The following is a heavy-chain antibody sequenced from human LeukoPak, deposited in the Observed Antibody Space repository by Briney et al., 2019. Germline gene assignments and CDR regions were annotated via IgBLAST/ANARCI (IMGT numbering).Heavy chain of an antibody. CDR2: INPSGGSA. V-gene: IGHV1-46*01. Sequence: ASVKVSCKASGYTFSNYYLHWVRQAPGQGLEWIGIINPSGGSASYAQEFQGRVTMTRDMSTSTVYMELSSLRSEDTAVYYCARAKGYTNWFDPWGQGTLVTVSS. CDR3: ARAKGYTNWFDP. J-gene: IGHJ5*02. D-gene: IGHD2-2*02. CDR1: GYTFSNYY.